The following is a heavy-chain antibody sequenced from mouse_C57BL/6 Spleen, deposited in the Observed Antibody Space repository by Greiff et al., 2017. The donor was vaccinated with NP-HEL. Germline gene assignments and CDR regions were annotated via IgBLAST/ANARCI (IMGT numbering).Heavy chain of an antibody. Sequence: SGAELVKPGASVKLSCKASGYTFTEYTIHWVKQRSGQGLEWIGWFYPGSGSIKYNEKFKDKATLTADKSSSTVYMELSRLTSEDSAVYFCARHEEVYYYGSSGKGFDYWGQGTTLTVSS. D-gene: IGHD1-1*01. CDR3: ARHEEVYYYGSSGKGFDY. CDR1: GYTFTEYT. V-gene: IGHV1-62-2*01. CDR2: FYPGSGSI. J-gene: IGHJ2*01.